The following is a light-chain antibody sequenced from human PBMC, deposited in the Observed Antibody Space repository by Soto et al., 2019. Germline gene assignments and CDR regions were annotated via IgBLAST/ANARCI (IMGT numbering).Light chain of an antibody. Sequence: DLQLIQSPSFLSASGGDRVTITCRASQGISSYLAWYQQKPGKAPKLLIYEASTLESGVPSRFSGSGSGTEFTLTITSLQPEDFATYYCQQLNSDPFAFGGGTKVDIK. CDR1: QGISSY. CDR2: EAS. CDR3: QQLNSDPFA. V-gene: IGKV1-9*01. J-gene: IGKJ4*01.